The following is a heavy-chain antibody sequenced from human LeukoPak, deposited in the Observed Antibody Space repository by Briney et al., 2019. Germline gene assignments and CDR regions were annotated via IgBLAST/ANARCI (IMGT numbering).Heavy chain of an antibody. CDR1: GFTFSSYS. V-gene: IGHV3-21*03. Sequence: KPGGSLRLSCAASGFTFSSYSMNWVRQAPGKGLEWVSSISCSSSYIYYADSVKGRFTISRDNSKNTLYLQMNSLRAEDTAVYYCAKEAPGYFDYWGQGTLVTVSS. J-gene: IGHJ4*02. CDR2: ISCSSSYI. CDR3: AKEAPGYFDY.